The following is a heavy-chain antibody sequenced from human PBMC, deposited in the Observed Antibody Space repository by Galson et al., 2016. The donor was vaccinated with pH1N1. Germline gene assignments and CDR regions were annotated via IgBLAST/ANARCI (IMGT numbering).Heavy chain of an antibody. J-gene: IGHJ4*02. V-gene: IGHV3-74*01. CDR1: GFTFSSFW. CDR3: ARAIAQGDSY. D-gene: IGHD2-21*01. Sequence: SLRLSCAASGFTFSSFWMHWVRQAPGKGLVWVSHINPDGSTRDYADSVKGRYTISRDNAKNSLYLQMDSLRVEDTAVYYCARAIAQGDSYWGQGTLVTVSS. CDR2: INPDGSTR.